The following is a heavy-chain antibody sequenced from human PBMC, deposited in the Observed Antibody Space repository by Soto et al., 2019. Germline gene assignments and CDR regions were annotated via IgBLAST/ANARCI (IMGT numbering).Heavy chain of an antibody. CDR1: GGTLSNFA. CDR2: IIPLYGTA. V-gene: IGHV1-69*06. CDR3: ATGWPVGDYGLPNGN. Sequence: QVQLVQSGAEVKKPGSSVKVSCRASGGTLSNFAFSWVRQAPGQGLEWMGGIIPLYGTANYGQKFRGRGTITADKSTSTAYVEVSSLGSEDTAVYYCATGWPVGDYGLPNGNWGQGTQVTVSS. D-gene: IGHD4-17*01. J-gene: IGHJ4*02.